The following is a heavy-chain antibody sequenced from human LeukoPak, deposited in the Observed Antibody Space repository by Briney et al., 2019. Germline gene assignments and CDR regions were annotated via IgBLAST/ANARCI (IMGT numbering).Heavy chain of an antibody. CDR1: GFTLSSYA. Sequence: GGSLRLSCAASGFTLSSYAIHWVRQAPGKGLQWVAVMSYDGSSTFYMDSVKGRFTVSRDNSRKTLYLQMQSLSAEDTALYYCAKSGCSGTNCYINSWGQGTLVIVSS. V-gene: IGHV3-30*18. D-gene: IGHD2-2*02. J-gene: IGHJ4*02. CDR2: MSYDGSST. CDR3: AKSGCSGTNCYINS.